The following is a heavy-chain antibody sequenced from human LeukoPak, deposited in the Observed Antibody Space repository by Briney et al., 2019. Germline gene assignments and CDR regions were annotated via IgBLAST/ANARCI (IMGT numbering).Heavy chain of an antibody. Sequence: GGSLRLSCAASGFTFSSYGMHWVRQAPGKGLEWVAVISYDGSNKYYADSVKGRFTLSRDNSKSTLYLQMNSLRAEDTAAYYCARPDQYNWNYWYYFDYWGQGTLVTVSS. J-gene: IGHJ4*02. CDR2: ISYDGSNK. V-gene: IGHV3-30*03. CDR3: ARPDQYNWNYWYYFDY. CDR1: GFTFSSYG. D-gene: IGHD1-7*01.